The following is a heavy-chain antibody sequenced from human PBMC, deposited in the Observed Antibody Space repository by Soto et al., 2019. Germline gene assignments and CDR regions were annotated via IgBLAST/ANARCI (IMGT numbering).Heavy chain of an antibody. Sequence: QVQLQESGPGLVKPSETLSLTCTVSVGSISSYYWSWIRQPPGKGLEWIGYIYYSGSTNYNPSLKSRVTISVDTSKNQFSLKLSSVTAADTAVYYCARVGGGYSSGYVDYWGQGTLVTVSS. CDR2: IYYSGST. V-gene: IGHV4-59*01. CDR1: VGSISSYY. D-gene: IGHD3-22*01. CDR3: ARVGGGYSSGYVDY. J-gene: IGHJ4*02.